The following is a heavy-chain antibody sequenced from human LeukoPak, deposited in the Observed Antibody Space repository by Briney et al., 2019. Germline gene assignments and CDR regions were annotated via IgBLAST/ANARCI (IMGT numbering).Heavy chain of an antibody. CDR3: ARLTKGRYFDYIFDY. Sequence: PSETLSLTCTVSGASVSNSLKYWGWIRQPPGKGLEWIGNTYYTGSTYSNPTLKSRVTMSVDTSKNQFSLKLSSVTAADTAVYYCARLTKGRYFDYIFDYWGQGTLLTVSS. CDR2: TYYTGST. CDR1: GASVSNSLKY. D-gene: IGHD3-9*01. J-gene: IGHJ4*02. V-gene: IGHV4-39*01.